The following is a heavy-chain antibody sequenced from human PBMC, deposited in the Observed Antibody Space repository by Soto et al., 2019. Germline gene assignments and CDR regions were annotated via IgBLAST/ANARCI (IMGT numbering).Heavy chain of an antibody. Sequence: GASLRLSCAASGFTFRSFPMNCVRQAPGKGLEWFSTISSNSAYIYYTDALRGRFTISRDNAKNSLHLQMNSLRAEDTAVYYCTRDASRDSSARGWFDPWGPGT. V-gene: IGHV3-21*01. CDR2: ISSNSAYI. CDR1: GFTFRSFP. J-gene: IGHJ5*02. CDR3: TRDASRDSSARGWFDP. D-gene: IGHD6-13*01.